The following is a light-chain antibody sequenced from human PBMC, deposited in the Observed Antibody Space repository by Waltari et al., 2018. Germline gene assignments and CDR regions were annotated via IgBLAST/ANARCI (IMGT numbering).Light chain of an antibody. Sequence: EIVLTQSPGTLPVSLGERATLSGRASENISKYLTWYQQKPGQAPRLLIYAASTRATGIPDRFSGSGFGTDFSLTISSLEPEDFAVYYCQHYVRLPVTFGQGTKVEIK. CDR2: AAS. CDR3: QHYVRLPVT. CDR1: ENISKY. V-gene: IGKV3-20*01. J-gene: IGKJ1*01.